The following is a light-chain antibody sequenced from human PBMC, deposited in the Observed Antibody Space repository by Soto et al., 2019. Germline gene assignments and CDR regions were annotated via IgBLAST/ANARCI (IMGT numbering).Light chain of an antibody. V-gene: IGLV3-1*01. CDR1: KLGDKY. CDR3: ATWDDSLNARGV. Sequence: SYELTQPPSVSMSPGQTASITCSGDKLGDKYACWYQQKPGQSPVLVIYQDSKRPSGIPERFSGSNSGNTASLAISGLQSEDEADYYCATWDDSLNARGVFGGGTKLTVL. CDR2: QDS. J-gene: IGLJ3*02.